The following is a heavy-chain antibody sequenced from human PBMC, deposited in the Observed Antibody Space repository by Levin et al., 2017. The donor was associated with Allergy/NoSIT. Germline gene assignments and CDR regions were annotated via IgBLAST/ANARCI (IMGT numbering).Heavy chain of an antibody. J-gene: IGHJ6*02. V-gene: IGHV5-51*01. Sequence: KTGGSLRLSCKASGYTFTDYWIGWVRQMPGKGLEWMGIIHPLDSDTRYSPSFRGQVTISADKSISTAYLQWTSLRASDTAMYYCARHNTPRSYGYDAMDVWGQGTTVTVSS. D-gene: IGHD5-18*01. CDR3: ARHNTPRSYGYDAMDV. CDR2: IHPLDSDT. CDR1: GYTFTDYW.